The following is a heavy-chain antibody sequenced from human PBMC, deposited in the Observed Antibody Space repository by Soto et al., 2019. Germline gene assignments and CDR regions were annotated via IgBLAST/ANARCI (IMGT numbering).Heavy chain of an antibody. Sequence: SETLCVTCTVAGGSIISGCYYWSWIRQHPGKGLEWIGYIYYSGSTYYNPSLKSRVTISVDTSKNQFSLKLSSVTAADTAVYYCARGPGTMAKIDYLGQGTLVTVSS. D-gene: IGHD3-10*01. CDR3: ARGPGTMAKIDY. V-gene: IGHV4-31*03. CDR1: GGSIISGCYY. J-gene: IGHJ4*02. CDR2: IYYSGST.